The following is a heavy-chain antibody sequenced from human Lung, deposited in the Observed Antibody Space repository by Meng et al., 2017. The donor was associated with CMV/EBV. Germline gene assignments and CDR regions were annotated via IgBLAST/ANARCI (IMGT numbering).Heavy chain of an antibody. D-gene: IGHD1-26*01. J-gene: IGHJ4*02. CDR3: ARIASSGSYYPFDY. V-gene: IGHV1-2*02. Sequence: ASGYTFTGSYMHWVRQAPGQGLEWMGWINPNSGGTNYAQKFQGRVTMTRDTSISTAYMELSRLRSDDTAVYYCARIASSGSYYPFDYWGQGTLVTVSS. CDR2: INPNSGGT. CDR1: GYTFTGSY.